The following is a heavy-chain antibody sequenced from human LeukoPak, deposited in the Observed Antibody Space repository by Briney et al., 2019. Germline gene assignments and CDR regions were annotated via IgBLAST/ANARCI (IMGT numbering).Heavy chain of an antibody. D-gene: IGHD5-12*01. V-gene: IGHV3-7*01. CDR1: GFTFSSYW. CDR3: ARALVATISSTWTTATTRGFDY. CDR2: IKQDGSEK. Sequence: GGSLRLSCAASGFTFSSYWMSWVRQAPGKGLEWVANIKQDGSEKYYVDSVKGRFTISRDNAKNSLYLQMNSLRAEDTAVYYCARALVATISSTWTTATTRGFDYWGQGTLVTVSS. J-gene: IGHJ4*02.